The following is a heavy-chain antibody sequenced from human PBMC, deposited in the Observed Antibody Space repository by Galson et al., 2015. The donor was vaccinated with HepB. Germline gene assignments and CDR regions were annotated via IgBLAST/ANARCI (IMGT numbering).Heavy chain of an antibody. D-gene: IGHD2-2*01. J-gene: IGHJ4*02. CDR3: ARVSSYIVVPAAGDFDS. V-gene: IGHV3-7*01. CDR2: IKQDGSDK. CDR1: GFSFSSYW. Sequence: SLRLSCAASGFSFSSYWMSWVRQAPGKGLEWVATIKQDGSDKFYVDSVKGRFTISRDNAKKSLYLQMNSLRAEDTAVYYCARVSSYIVVPAAGDFDSWGQGTLVTVSS.